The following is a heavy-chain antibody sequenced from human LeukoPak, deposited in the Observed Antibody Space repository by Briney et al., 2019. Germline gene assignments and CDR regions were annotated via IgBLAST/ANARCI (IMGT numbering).Heavy chain of an antibody. CDR1: GYTFTGYY. Sequence: GASVTVSCKASGYTFTGYYMHWVRQAPGQGLEGMGWINLNSGGTNDAHKFQGRVTMTRDTAISTAYMELSRLRSDDTAVYYCARDGCSGWCSGYDYWGKGPLVTVSS. J-gene: IGHJ4*02. V-gene: IGHV1-2*07. CDR3: ARDGCSGWCSGYDY. CDR2: INLNSGGT. D-gene: IGHD6-19*01.